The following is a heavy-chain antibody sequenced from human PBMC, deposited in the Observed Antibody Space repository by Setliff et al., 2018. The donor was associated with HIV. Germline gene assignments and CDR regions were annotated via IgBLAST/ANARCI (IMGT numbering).Heavy chain of an antibody. CDR1: DDPISSYY. CDR3: ARDDYGGNAPFDY. V-gene: IGHV4-4*07. D-gene: IGHD4-17*01. Sequence: SETLSLTCYVTDDPISSYYWSWVRQPAGKGLEWIGRLYVSGDTNYNPSLKSRVTMSLDTSKKHFSLKLKSVTAADTAVYYCARDDYGGNAPFDYWGQGTLVTVSS. J-gene: IGHJ4*02. CDR2: LYVSGDT.